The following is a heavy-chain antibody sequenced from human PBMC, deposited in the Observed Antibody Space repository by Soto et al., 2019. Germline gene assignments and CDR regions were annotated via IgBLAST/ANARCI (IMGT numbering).Heavy chain of an antibody. CDR2: IFSNDEK. D-gene: IGHD4-17*01. J-gene: IGHJ6*02. CDR3: ARTPSVSYYYGMDV. Sequence: QVTLKESGPVLVKPTEPLTLTCTVSGFSLSNARMGVSWIRQPPGKALEWLAHIFSNDEKSYSTSLKSRLTISKDTSKSQVVLTMTNMDPVDTATYYCARTPSVSYYYGMDVWGQGTTVTVSS. V-gene: IGHV2-26*01. CDR1: GFSLSNARMG.